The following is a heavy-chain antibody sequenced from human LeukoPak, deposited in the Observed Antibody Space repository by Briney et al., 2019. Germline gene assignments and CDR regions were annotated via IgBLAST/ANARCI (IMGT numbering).Heavy chain of an antibody. CDR3: ARQDDYGDYHVDY. V-gene: IGHV4-59*08. J-gene: IGHJ4*02. Sequence: SETLSLTCTVSGGSISSYYWSWIRQPPGKGLEWIGYIYYSGSTNYNPSLKSRVTISVDTSKNQFSLKLSSVTAADTAVYYCARQDDYGDYHVDYWGQGTLVTVSS. D-gene: IGHD4-17*01. CDR2: IYYSGST. CDR1: GGSISSYY.